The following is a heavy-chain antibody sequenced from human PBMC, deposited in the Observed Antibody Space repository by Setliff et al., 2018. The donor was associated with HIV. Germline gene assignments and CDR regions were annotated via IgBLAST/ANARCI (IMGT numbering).Heavy chain of an antibody. CDR3: ARGYGHIVEVIASDAFDI. Sequence: SETLSLTCAVSGYSISRGYYWGWIRQPPGKGLEWIGNIYHSGSTFYNPSLKSRVTASVDTSKNQFSLKLRSVTAADTAVYYCARGYGHIVEVIASDAFDIWGQGIMVTVSS. CDR2: IYHSGST. CDR1: GYSISRGYY. J-gene: IGHJ3*02. D-gene: IGHD2-21*01. V-gene: IGHV4-38-2*01.